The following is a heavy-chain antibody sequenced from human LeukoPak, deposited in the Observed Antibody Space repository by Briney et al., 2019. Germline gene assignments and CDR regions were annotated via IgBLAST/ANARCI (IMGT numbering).Heavy chain of an antibody. CDR3: ARLTWIQLGFDY. D-gene: IGHD5-18*01. CDR2: INHSGST. Sequence: PSETLSLTCAVYGGSFSGYYWNWIRQPPGKGLEWIGEINHSGSTNYNPSLKSRVTISVDKSKNQFSLKLSSVTAADTAVYYCARLTWIQLGFDYWGQGTLVTVSS. J-gene: IGHJ4*02. CDR1: GGSFSGYY. V-gene: IGHV4-34*01.